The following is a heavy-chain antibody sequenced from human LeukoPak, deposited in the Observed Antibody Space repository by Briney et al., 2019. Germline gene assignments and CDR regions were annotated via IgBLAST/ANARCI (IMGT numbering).Heavy chain of an antibody. CDR3: ARLISYYYHIDN. J-gene: IGHJ4*02. D-gene: IGHD3-22*01. CDR1: GGSINSSSYY. V-gene: IGHV4-39*01. CDR2: IYCSGST. Sequence: SETLSLTCTVSGGSINSSSYYWRWIRQPPGKGLECIGSIYCSGSTNYNPSLKGRVTISVDTSKNQFSLKLSSVTAADTAVYYCARLISYYYHIDNWGQGTLVTVSS.